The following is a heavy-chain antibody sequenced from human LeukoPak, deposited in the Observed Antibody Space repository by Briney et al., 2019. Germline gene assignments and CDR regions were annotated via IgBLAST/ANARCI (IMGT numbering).Heavy chain of an antibody. V-gene: IGHV4-61*02. CDR3: AREGDY. Sequence: SQTLSLTCTVSGGSISSGSYYWSWIRQPAGKGLEWIGRIYTSGSTNYNPSLKSRVTISVDTSKNQFFLKLSSVTAADTAVYYCAREGDYWGQGTLVTVSS. CDR1: GGSISSGSYY. J-gene: IGHJ4*02. CDR2: IYTSGST.